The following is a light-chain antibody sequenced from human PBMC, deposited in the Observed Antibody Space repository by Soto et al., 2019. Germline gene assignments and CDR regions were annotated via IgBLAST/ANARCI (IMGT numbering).Light chain of an antibody. CDR1: QSISSW. J-gene: IGKJ1*01. V-gene: IGKV1-5*01. Sequence: DIQMTQSPSTLSASVGDRVTITCRASQSISSWLAWYQQKPGKAPKLLIYDASSLESGVPSRLSGSGSGTEFTLTISSLQPDDFATYYCQQYNSYWTFG. CDR2: DAS. CDR3: QQYNSYWT.